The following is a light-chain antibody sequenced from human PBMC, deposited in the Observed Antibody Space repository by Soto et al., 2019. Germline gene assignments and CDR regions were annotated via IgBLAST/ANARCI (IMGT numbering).Light chain of an antibody. CDR1: SGHSSYA. V-gene: IGLV4-69*01. CDR3: QTWGTGFQF. J-gene: IGLJ2*01. Sequence: QSVLTQSPSASASLGASVKLTCTLSSGHSSYAIAWHQKQPGKGPRYLMDLNNDGSHTKGDGIPDRFSGSSSGADRLLIISSPQSEDEADYYCQTWGTGFQFFGGGTKLTVL. CDR2: LNNDGSH.